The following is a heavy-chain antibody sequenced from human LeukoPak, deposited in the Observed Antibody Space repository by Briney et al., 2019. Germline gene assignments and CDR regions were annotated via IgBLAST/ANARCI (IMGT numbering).Heavy chain of an antibody. D-gene: IGHD2-8*02. CDR3: AKDPAVLPVATFDN. V-gene: IGHV3-23*01. CDR2: ISGPSGTT. CDR1: GVTFIAYG. Sequence: GGSLRLSCAASGVTFIAYGMRWGRQVPGRGLEWVSGISGPSGTTYYAESVKGRFTVSRDNDQNTLYLQMHSLRVEDTAVYYCAKDPAVLPVATFDNWGQGTLVTVSS. J-gene: IGHJ4*02.